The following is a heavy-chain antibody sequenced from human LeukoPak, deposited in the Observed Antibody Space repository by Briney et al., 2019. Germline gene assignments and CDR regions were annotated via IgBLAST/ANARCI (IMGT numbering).Heavy chain of an antibody. CDR3: AREYSGSSDYYYYMDV. CDR2: ISYSDDTI. CDR1: GFSFSDFY. V-gene: IGHV3-11*04. J-gene: IGHJ6*03. D-gene: IGHD6-6*01. Sequence: PGGSLRLSCAVSGFSFSDFYMSWIRQAPGKALEWIAYISYSDDTILFADSVKGRCAISRDNAKNSLYLQMTSLRAEDTAMYYCAREYSGSSDYYYYMDVWGKGTTVTISS.